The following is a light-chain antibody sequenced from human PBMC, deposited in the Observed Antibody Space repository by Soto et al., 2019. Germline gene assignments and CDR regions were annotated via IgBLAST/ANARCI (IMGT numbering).Light chain of an antibody. J-gene: IGLJ1*01. Sequence: QSVPTQPPSASGSPGQSLTISCTGTSSDVGGYNFVSWYQQHPGKAPKLLIYEVTQRPSGVPDRFSASKSGNTASLTVSGLQAEDEADYYCSSDVGSDMGVFGTGTKVTVL. CDR1: SSDVGGYNF. CDR3: SSDVGSDMGV. V-gene: IGLV2-8*01. CDR2: EVT.